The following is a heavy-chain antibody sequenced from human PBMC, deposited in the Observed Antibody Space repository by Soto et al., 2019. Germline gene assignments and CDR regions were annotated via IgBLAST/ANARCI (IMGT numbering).Heavy chain of an antibody. CDR2: IFYSGTT. CDR3: ARDLWVEPELYYYGMDV. CDR1: GDSISSAVYY. Sequence: SETLSLTCTVSGDSISSAVYYWSWIRQTPGKGLEWIGHIFYSGTTYYNPSLKSRLTISVDTSKNHFSLRLTSVTAADTAVYYCARDLWVEPELYYYGMDVWGQGTTVTVSS. D-gene: IGHD1-1*01. J-gene: IGHJ6*02. V-gene: IGHV4-30-4*01.